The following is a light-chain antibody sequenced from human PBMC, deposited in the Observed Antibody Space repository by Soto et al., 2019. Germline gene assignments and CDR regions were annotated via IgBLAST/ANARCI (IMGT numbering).Light chain of an antibody. V-gene: IGKV3-20*01. CDR2: GAS. CDR3: QQYGSSPWT. J-gene: IGKJ1*01. CDR1: QSVSSDY. Sequence: TVLTQSPGTLSLSPGERATLSCRASQSVSSDYLAWYQQKPGQAPRLVIHGASSRATGVPDRFSGTGSGTDFSLTISRLEPEDFAVYYCQQYGSSPWTFGQGTKVDIK.